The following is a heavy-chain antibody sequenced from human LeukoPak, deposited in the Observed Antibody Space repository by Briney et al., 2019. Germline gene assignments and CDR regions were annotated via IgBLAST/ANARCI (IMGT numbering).Heavy chain of an antibody. V-gene: IGHV3-21*01. CDR2: ISSSSNYI. CDR3: ARGVILAYCGGDCYSGLLDY. CDR1: GFTFSSYN. J-gene: IGHJ4*02. D-gene: IGHD2-21*02. Sequence: GGSLRLSCAASGFTFSSYNMNWVRQAPGKGLEWVSSISSSSNYIYYADSVKGRFTISRDNSKNTLYLQMNSLRAEDTAVYYCARGVILAYCGGDCYSGLLDYWGQGTLVTVSS.